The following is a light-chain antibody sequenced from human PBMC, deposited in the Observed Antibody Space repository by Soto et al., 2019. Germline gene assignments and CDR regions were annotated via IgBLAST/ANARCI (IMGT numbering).Light chain of an antibody. J-gene: IGKJ3*01. Sequence: EIVMTQSPPTLSVSPGERAILSCRVSQSVRSNLAWYQQKPGQAPRLLIYGASTRATGIPDRFSGSGSGTEFTLTINNLQSEDFAVYYCQQYNNWSSFTFGPGTKVDIK. CDR3: QQYNNWSSFT. CDR2: GAS. CDR1: QSVRSN. V-gene: IGKV3-15*01.